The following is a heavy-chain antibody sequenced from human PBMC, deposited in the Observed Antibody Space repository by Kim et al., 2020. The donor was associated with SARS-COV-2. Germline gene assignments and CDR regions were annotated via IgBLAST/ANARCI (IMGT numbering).Heavy chain of an antibody. CDR3: ATRLDY. J-gene: IGHJ4*02. V-gene: IGHV3-48*01. Sequence: GGSLRLSCAGSGFTFSTYSMNWVRQAPGKGLEWVSYISTTSSTKYYADSVKGRFTISRDNARNSLYLQMNSLRAEDTAVYYFATRLDYWGQGTLVTVSS. CDR1: GFTFSTYS. CDR2: ISTTSSTK.